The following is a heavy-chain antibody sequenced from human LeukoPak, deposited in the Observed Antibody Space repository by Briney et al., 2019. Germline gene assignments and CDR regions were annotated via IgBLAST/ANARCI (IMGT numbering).Heavy chain of an antibody. V-gene: IGHV1-46*01. CDR2: INPSGGST. Sequence: ASVKVSCKTSGYTFTSYYMHWVRQAPGQGLEWMGIINPSGGSTSYAQKFQGRVTMTRDTSTSTVYMELSSLRSEDTAVYYCARWSIAAAEDDYWGQLTLATLSS. D-gene: IGHD6-13*01. J-gene: IGHJ4*02. CDR3: ARWSIAAAEDDY. CDR1: GYTFTSYY.